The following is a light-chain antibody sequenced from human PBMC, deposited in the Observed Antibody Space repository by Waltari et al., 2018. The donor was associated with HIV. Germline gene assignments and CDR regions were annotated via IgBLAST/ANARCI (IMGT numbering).Light chain of an antibody. J-gene: IGKJ2*01. Sequence: DIKMTQSPSVLSASLGDRITISCRAGQNVNTWVAWYQKKPAKAHKLLVHTASTFASAVPSRFSGRGSGVVFTLTIAGLQPDDYATYYCQQYETYYTFGPGTTVE. CDR1: QNVNTW. V-gene: IGKV1-5*03. CDR2: TAS. CDR3: QQYETYYT.